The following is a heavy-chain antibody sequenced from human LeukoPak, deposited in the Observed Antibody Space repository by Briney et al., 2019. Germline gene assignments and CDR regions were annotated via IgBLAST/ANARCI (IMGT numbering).Heavy chain of an antibody. D-gene: IGHD2-15*01. Sequence: GASVKVSCKASGYTFTSFGITWVRQAPGQGLERMGWISANNPNTDYAPKFQGRVTMTTDTSTITAYMVLRSLRSDDTAVFYCARAQYCSRGNCYDLDYWRQGTLVTVSS. J-gene: IGHJ4*02. CDR3: ARAQYCSRGNCYDLDY. CDR1: GYTFTSFG. CDR2: ISANNPNT. V-gene: IGHV1-18*01.